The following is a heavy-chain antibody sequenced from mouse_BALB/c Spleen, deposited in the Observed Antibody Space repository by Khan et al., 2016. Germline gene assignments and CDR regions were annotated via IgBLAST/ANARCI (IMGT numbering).Heavy chain of an antibody. V-gene: IGHV3-1*02. J-gene: IGHJ3*01. CDR3: ARYYCGGAPWFAY. D-gene: IGHD1-1*01. Sequence: EVKLLESGPDLVKPSQSLSLTCTVTGFSITSDYSWHWIRQFPGNKLEWMGYIHYSGSTNYNPSLKSRISITRDTSKNQFFLQLNSVTTEDTATFFCARYYCGGAPWFAYWGQGTLVTVSA. CDR1: GFSITSDYS. CDR2: IHYSGST.